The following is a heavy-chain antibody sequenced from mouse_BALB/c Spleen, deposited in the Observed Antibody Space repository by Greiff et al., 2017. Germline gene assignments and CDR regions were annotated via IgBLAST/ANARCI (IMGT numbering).Heavy chain of an antibody. CDR2: ISSGGSYT. J-gene: IGHJ2*01. D-gene: IGHD1-2*01. V-gene: IGHV5-6*01. CDR1: GFTFSSYG. Sequence: EVKLVESGGDLVKPGGSLKLSCAASGFTFSSYGMSWVRQTPDKRLEWVATISSGGSYTYYPDSVKGRFTISRDNAKNTLYLQMSSLKSEDTAMYYCARRGSTTANFDYWGQGTTLTVSS. CDR3: ARRGSTTANFDY.